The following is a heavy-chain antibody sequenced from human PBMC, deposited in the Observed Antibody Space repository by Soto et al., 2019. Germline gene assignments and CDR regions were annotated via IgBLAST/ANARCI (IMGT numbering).Heavy chain of an antibody. Sequence: QVQLVQSGAEVKKPGSSVKVSCKASGGTFSSYTISWVRQAPGQGLECMGRIIPILGIANYAQKFQGRVTISADKSTSTAYMELSSLRSEDTAVYYCARKEVMATPYCYGMDVWGQGTTVTVSS. CDR3: ARKEVMATPYCYGMDV. J-gene: IGHJ6*02. CDR2: IIPILGIA. V-gene: IGHV1-69*02. CDR1: GGTFSSYT. D-gene: IGHD3-16*01.